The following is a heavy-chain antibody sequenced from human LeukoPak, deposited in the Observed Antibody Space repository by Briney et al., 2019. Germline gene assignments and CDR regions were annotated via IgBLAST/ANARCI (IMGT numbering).Heavy chain of an antibody. Sequence: GGSLRLSCAASGFTFSRYGMHWVRQAPGKGLEWVAVISYDGIHKYYADSVKGRFTISRDNSRNTLYLQMDSLRAEDTAVYYCARGPLYNYDILTGYDYWGQGTLVTVSS. J-gene: IGHJ4*02. CDR2: ISYDGIHK. CDR3: ARGPLYNYDILTGYDY. D-gene: IGHD3-9*01. CDR1: GFTFSRYG. V-gene: IGHV3-30*19.